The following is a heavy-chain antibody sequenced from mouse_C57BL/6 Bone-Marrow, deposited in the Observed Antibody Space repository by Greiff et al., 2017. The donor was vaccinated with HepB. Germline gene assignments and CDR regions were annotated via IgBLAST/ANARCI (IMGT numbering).Heavy chain of an antibody. J-gene: IGHJ1*03. Sequence: QVQLQQSGAELVKPGASVKLSCKASGYTFTEYTIHWVKQRSGQGLEWIGWFYPGSGSIKYNEKFKDKATLTADKSSSTVYMELSRLTSEDSAVYFCARHEDQGRNWAYWYFDVWGTGTTVTVSS. V-gene: IGHV1-62-2*01. CDR2: FYPGSGSI. CDR1: GYTFTEYT. CDR3: ARHEDQGRNWAYWYFDV. D-gene: IGHD4-1*01.